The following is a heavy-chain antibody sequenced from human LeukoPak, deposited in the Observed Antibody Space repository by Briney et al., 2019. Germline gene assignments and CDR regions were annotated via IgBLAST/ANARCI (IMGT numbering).Heavy chain of an antibody. CDR3: AKDKYDTSGIFDY. CDR2: ISNDGSNK. V-gene: IGHV3-30*18. Sequence: GGSLRLSCAASGFTFSSYGMHWVRQTPGKGLEWVTVISNDGSNKYYTDSVKGRFTISRDSAKDTLYLHMNSLRPEDTAVYFCAKDKYDTSGIFDYWGQGTLVTVSS. CDR1: GFTFSSYG. J-gene: IGHJ4*02. D-gene: IGHD3-22*01.